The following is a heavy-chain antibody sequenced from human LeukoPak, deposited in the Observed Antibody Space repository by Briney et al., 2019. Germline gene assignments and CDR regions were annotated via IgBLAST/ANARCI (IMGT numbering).Heavy chain of an antibody. V-gene: IGHV3-64*02. J-gene: IGHJ4*02. CDR3: AIQIRGVIY. CDR1: GFTFSSFA. D-gene: IGHD3-10*01. CDR2: ISRDGRST. Sequence: GRSLRLSCAASGFTFSSFAMHWVRQAPGKGLEYVSGISRDGRSTFYADSVKGRFTISRDNSKNTLYLQMGSLRAEDMAVYYCAIQIRGVIYWGQGTLVTVSS.